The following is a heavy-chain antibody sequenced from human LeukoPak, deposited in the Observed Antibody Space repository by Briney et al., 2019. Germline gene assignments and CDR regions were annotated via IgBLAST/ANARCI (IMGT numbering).Heavy chain of an antibody. J-gene: IGHJ4*02. Sequence: GGSLRLSCAASGFTFSSYGMHWVRQAPGKGLEWVAFIRYDGSNKYYADSVKGRFTISRDNSKNTRYLQMNSLRAEDTAVYYCAKDLRPLGELSLSPDYWGQGTLVTVSS. CDR2: IRYDGSNK. CDR3: AKDLRPLGELSLSPDY. V-gene: IGHV3-30*02. CDR1: GFTFSSYG. D-gene: IGHD3-16*02.